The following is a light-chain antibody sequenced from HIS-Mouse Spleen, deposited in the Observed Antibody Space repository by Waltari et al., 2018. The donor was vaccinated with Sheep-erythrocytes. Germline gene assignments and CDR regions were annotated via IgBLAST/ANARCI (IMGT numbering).Light chain of an antibody. CDR2: EDS. V-gene: IGLV3-10*01. J-gene: IGLJ3*02. Sequence: SYELPQPPSAALSPGQTAGITCTGDALPKKNVYWYQQKSGQAPLLVIYEDSQRPSGIPERFSGSSSGTMATLTISGAQVEDDADYYCYSTDSSGNHWVFGGGTKLTVL. CDR3: YSTDSSGNHWV. CDR1: ALPKKN.